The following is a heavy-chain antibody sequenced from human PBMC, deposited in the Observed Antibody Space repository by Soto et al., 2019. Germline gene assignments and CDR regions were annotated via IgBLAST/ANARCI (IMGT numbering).Heavy chain of an antibody. CDR1: ELSSSNHA. Sequence: EVHLLKSGGGLVQPGGSLRLSCAASELSSSNHAMTWVRQAPGKGLEWVSGISGSDGGAYYADSVKGRFTISRDNSRSTLYLQMNSLRVEDTAVYYCASGGLHGYTNGGLSYFHSWGQGTLVTVSS. CDR2: ISGSDGGA. J-gene: IGHJ4*02. V-gene: IGHV3-23*01. D-gene: IGHD5-18*01. CDR3: ASGGLHGYTNGGLSYFHS.